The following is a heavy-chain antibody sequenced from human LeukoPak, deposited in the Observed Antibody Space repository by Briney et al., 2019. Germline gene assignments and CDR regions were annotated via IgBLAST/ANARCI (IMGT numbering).Heavy chain of an antibody. V-gene: IGHV5-51*01. J-gene: IGHJ4*02. CDR1: GYSFTSYW. CDR3: ASYCDSSGYPVGY. D-gene: IGHD3-22*01. CDR2: IYPGDSDT. Sequence: GESLHISCKGSGYSFTSYWIGWVRQMPGKGLERMGIIYPGDSDTRYSPSFQGQVTISADKSISTAYLQWSSLKASDTAMYYCASYCDSSGYPVGYWGQESMLADSS.